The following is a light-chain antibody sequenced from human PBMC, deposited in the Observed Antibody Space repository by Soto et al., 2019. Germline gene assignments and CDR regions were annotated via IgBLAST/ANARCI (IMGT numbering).Light chain of an antibody. CDR1: QSVSSN. V-gene: IGKV3D-7*01. Sequence: ENVLTQSPATLSLSPGERATLSCRASQSVSSNLAWYQHKPGQAPRLLIYEASNRAAGVPARFSGSGSGTDFTLTVSSLQPEDFAVYYCQHDYNLLTFGGGTKVDIK. CDR2: EAS. CDR3: QHDYNLLT. J-gene: IGKJ4*01.